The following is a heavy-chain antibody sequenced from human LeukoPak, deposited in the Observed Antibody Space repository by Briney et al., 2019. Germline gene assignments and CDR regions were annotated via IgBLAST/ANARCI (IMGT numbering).Heavy chain of an antibody. Sequence: HAGGSLRLSCAASGITFSSYAMSWVRRAPGKGLEWVSSISGRGHSTYYGDSVKGRFTISRDNSKNTLSLQMNSLRGEDTAVYYCAKYRGDGDYGSDYFDYWGQGTLVTVSS. V-gene: IGHV3-23*01. J-gene: IGHJ4*02. CDR2: ISGRGHST. CDR3: AKYRGDGDYGSDYFDY. CDR1: GITFSSYA. D-gene: IGHD4-17*01.